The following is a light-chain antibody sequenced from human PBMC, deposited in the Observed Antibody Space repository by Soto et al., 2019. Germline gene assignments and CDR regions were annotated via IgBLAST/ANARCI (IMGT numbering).Light chain of an antibody. J-gene: IGKJ2*01. CDR3: QQYNNWPYT. Sequence: EIVMTQSPATLSVSPGERVTLSCRASQSVSSNLAWYQQKPGQAPRLLIYGASTRATGIPARFSGSGSGTEFTLTISSLQSEDFAVYYCQQYNNWPYTFGHGTKLEIK. CDR2: GAS. CDR1: QSVSSN. V-gene: IGKV3-15*01.